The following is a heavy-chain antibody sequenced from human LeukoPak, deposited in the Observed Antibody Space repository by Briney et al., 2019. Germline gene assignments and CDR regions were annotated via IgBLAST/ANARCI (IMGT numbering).Heavy chain of an antibody. J-gene: IGHJ4*02. CDR3: ARGRGYRDYDRPLDY. CDR1: GFTVSSNY. Sequence: GGSLRLSCAASGFTVSSNYMNWVRQAPGKGLEWVSVITSGGNTYYADSVKGRLTTSRDNSKNTLYVQMNSLRAEDTAIYYCARGRGYRDYDRPLDYWGQGTLVTISS. CDR2: ITSGGNT. D-gene: IGHD5-12*01. V-gene: IGHV3-53*01.